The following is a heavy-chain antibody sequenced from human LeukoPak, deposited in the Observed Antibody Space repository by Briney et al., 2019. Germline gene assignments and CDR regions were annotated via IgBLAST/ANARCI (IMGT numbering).Heavy chain of an antibody. J-gene: IGHJ4*02. V-gene: IGHV4-59*01. CDR2: LYYSGST. CDR3: ARAPGFDY. CDR1: GASINSYF. Sequence: SGTLALTCTVSGASINSYFWSWIRQPPGKGLEWIGSLYYSGSTNYNPSLKSRVTISVDTSKNQFSLKLSSVTAADTAVYYCARAPGFDYWGQGTLVTVSS.